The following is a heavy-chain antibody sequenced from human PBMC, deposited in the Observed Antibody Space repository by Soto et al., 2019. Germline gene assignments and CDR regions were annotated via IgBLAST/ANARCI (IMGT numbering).Heavy chain of an antibody. CDR3: ANQESDWIDHFDY. V-gene: IGHV3-30*18. J-gene: IGHJ4*02. CDR1: GFSFSSYG. D-gene: IGHD1-1*01. CDR2: ISYDGTDE. Sequence: QVQLVESGGGVVQPGRSLKLSCAASGFSFSSYGMHWVRQAPGKGLEWVSMISYDGTDEYYADSVKGRFTISRDNSKNAVFLQMNSLRPEDTAVYYCANQESDWIDHFDYWGQGTLVTVSS.